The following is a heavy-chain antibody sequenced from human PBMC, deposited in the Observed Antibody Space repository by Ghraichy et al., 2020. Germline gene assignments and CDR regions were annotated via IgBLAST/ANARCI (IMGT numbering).Heavy chain of an antibody. CDR2: ISYDGSNK. Sequence: GGSLRLSCAASGFTFSSYGMHWVRQAPGKGLEWVAVISYDGSNKYYADSVKGRFTISRDNSKNTLYLQMNSLRAEDTAVYYCAKELGYSGWYSGYYYYYGMDVWGQGTTVTVSS. V-gene: IGHV3-30*18. CDR3: AKELGYSGWYSGYYYYYGMDV. D-gene: IGHD6-19*01. J-gene: IGHJ6*02. CDR1: GFTFSSYG.